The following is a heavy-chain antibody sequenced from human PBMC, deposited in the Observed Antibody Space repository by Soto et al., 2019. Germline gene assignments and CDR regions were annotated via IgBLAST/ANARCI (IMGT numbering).Heavy chain of an antibody. V-gene: IGHV4-59*01. CDR1: GGSISSYY. CDR3: ARVYYDFWSGQQTYYFDH. D-gene: IGHD3-3*01. Sequence: SETLSLTCTVSGGSISSYYWSWIRQPPGKGLEWIGYIYYSGSTNYNPSLKSRVTISVDTSKNQFSLKLSSVTAADTAVYYCARVYYDFWSGQQTYYFDHWGQGTLVTVSS. CDR2: IYYSGST. J-gene: IGHJ4*02.